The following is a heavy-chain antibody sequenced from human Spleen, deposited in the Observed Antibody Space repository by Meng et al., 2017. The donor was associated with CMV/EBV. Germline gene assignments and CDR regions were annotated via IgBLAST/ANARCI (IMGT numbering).Heavy chain of an antibody. CDR3: ARDPNYYDISGYQNWFDP. CDR2: IWYDGSNK. Sequence: GESLKISCAASGFTFSSYGMHWVRQAPGKGLEWVAVIWYDGSNKYYADSVKGRFTISRDNSKNTLYLQMNSLRAEDTAVYYCARDPNYYDISGYQNWFDPWGQGTLVTVSS. V-gene: IGHV3-33*01. J-gene: IGHJ5*02. D-gene: IGHD3-22*01. CDR1: GFTFSSYG.